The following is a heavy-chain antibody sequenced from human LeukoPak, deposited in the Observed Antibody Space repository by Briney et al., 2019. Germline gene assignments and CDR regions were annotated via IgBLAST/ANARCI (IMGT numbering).Heavy chain of an antibody. J-gene: IGHJ4*01. CDR1: GFTFSSYS. CDR2: IWSDGSNR. CDR3: ARDAQRGFDYSNSLKY. V-gene: IGHV3-33*08. Sequence: PGGSLRLSCAASGFTFSSYSMNWVRQAPGKGLEWVAVIWSDGSNRFYAGSVKGRFTISRDNSQNTVFLQMNSLRAEDTAMYYCARDAQRGFDYSNSLKYWGHGILVTVSS. D-gene: IGHD4-11*01.